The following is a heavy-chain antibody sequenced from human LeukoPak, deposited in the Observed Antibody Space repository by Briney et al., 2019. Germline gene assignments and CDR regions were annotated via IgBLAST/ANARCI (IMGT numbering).Heavy chain of an antibody. J-gene: IGHJ4*02. CDR3: ARGRSEWELTAFGY. Sequence: SETLSLTCAVYGGSFSGYYWSWIRQPPGKGLEWIGEINHSGSTNYNPSLKSRVTISVDTSKNQFSLKLSSVTAADTAVYYCARGRSEWELTAFGYWGQGTLVTVSS. D-gene: IGHD1-26*01. CDR1: GGSFSGYY. CDR2: INHSGST. V-gene: IGHV4-34*01.